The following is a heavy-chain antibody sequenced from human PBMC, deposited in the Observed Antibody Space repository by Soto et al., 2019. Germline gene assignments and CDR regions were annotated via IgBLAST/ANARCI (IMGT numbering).Heavy chain of an antibody. Sequence: ASVKVSCKASGGTFSSYAISWVRQAPGQGLEWMGGIIPIFGTANYAQKFQGRVTITADESTSTAYMELSSLRSEDTAVYYCARAHGPGYPKSDAFDIWGQGTIVTVSS. CDR3: ARAHGPGYPKSDAFDI. D-gene: IGHD3-16*02. CDR2: IIPIFGTA. CDR1: GGTFSSYA. V-gene: IGHV1-69*13. J-gene: IGHJ3*02.